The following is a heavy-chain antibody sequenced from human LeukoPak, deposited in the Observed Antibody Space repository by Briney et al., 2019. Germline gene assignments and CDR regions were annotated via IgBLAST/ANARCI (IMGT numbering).Heavy chain of an antibody. D-gene: IGHD6-13*01. CDR3: AREGAAAGTLGWFDP. CDR2: IIPIFGTA. Sequence: GASVKVSCKASGGTFSSYAISWVRQAPGQGLEWMGGIIPIFGTANYAQKFQGRVTITTDESTSTACMELSSLRSEDTAVYYCAREGAAAGTLGWFDPWGQGTLVTVSS. J-gene: IGHJ5*02. CDR1: GGTFSSYA. V-gene: IGHV1-69*05.